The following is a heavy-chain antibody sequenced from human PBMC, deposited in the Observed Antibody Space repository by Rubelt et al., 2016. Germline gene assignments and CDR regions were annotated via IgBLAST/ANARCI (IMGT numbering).Heavy chain of an antibody. CDR1: GGSISSSSYY. CDR3: GRRELSGGQLPRHHFGY. V-gene: IGHV4-39*01. J-gene: IGHJ4*02. CDR2: IHLSGSTTAT. D-gene: IGHD6-13*01. Sequence: QLQLQESGPGLVKPSETLSLTCTVSGGSISSSSYYWGWVRQPPGKGLEWIGTIHLSGSTTATTDNTSLKSRVTSSIDPATNQCPRRLSSVTATDTAVNYCGRRELSGGQLPRHHFGYWGQGALVTVSS.